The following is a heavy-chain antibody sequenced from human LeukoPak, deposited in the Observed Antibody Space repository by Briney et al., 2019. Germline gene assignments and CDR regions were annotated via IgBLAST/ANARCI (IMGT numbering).Heavy chain of an antibody. J-gene: IGHJ3*02. CDR2: IYYSGST. V-gene: IGHV4-39*07. CDR1: GGSINSSSSY. D-gene: IGHD6-6*01. CDR3: GRVRAGSSSPSVRDAFDI. Sequence: PSETLSLTCTVSGGSINSSSSYWNWIRQPPGKGLEWIGGIYYSGSTYYNPSLKSRVTISVDTSKNQFSLKLSSVTAADTAVYYCGRVRAGSSSPSVRDAFDIWGQGTMVTVSS.